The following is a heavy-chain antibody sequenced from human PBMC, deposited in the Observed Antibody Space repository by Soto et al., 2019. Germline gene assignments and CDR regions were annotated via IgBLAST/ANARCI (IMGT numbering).Heavy chain of an antibody. J-gene: IGHJ6*02. CDR2: IYPGESDT. Sequence: EVQLVQSGAEVKKPGESLKISCEGSGYTFTSYCIGWVRQMPGEGLEWMGIIYPGESDTRYSPSFQGQVTISADKSISTAYLQCSSLKASDTAMYYCVRADCSYGIEFWGQGTTVIVSS. CDR1: GYTFTSYC. V-gene: IGHV5-51*03. CDR3: VRADCSYGIEF.